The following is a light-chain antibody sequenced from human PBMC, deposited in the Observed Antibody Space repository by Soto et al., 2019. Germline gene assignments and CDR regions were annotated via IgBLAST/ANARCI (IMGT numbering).Light chain of an antibody. CDR1: QGISNG. Sequence: DIQVTQSPSSLSASVGDRVTITCRASQGISNGLSWYQQKPGQAPTLLIYKASSLESGVPSRFSGSGSGTEFTLTISSLQPDDFATYYCQQYNSYSWTFGQGTKVDIK. V-gene: IGKV1-5*03. CDR3: QQYNSYSWT. J-gene: IGKJ1*01. CDR2: KAS.